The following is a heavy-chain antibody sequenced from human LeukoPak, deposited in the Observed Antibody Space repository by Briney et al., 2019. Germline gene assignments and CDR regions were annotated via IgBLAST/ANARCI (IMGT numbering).Heavy chain of an antibody. Sequence: PSETLSLTCTVSGYSISSGYYWGWIRQPPGKGLEWIGSIYHSGSTYYNPSLKSRVTISVDTSKNQFSLKLSSVTAADTAVYYCARAGGSSEHFDYWGQGTLVTVSS. CDR2: IYHSGST. CDR1: GYSISSGYY. J-gene: IGHJ4*02. V-gene: IGHV4-38-2*02. CDR3: ARAGGSSEHFDY. D-gene: IGHD2-2*01.